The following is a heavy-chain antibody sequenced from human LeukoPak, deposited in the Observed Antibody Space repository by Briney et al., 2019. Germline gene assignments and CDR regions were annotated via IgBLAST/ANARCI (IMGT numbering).Heavy chain of an antibody. Sequence: PGGSLRLSCAASGFTFSSYWMSWVRQAPGKGLEWVANIKQDGSEKYYVDSVKGRFTISRDNAKNSLYLQMNSLRAEDTAVYYCARGPTHIAVGNWFDPWGQGTLVTVSS. CDR2: IKQDGSEK. CDR3: ARGPTHIAVGNWFDP. D-gene: IGHD2-2*01. CDR1: GFTFSSYW. J-gene: IGHJ5*02. V-gene: IGHV3-7*01.